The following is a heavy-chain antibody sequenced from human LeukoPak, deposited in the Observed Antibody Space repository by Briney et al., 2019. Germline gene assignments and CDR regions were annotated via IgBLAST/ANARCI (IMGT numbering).Heavy chain of an antibody. CDR3: AKDIRDYYCMDV. CDR2: ISWNSGSI. Sequence: GGSLRLSCAASGFTFDDYAMHWVRQAPGKGLEWVSGISWNSGSIGYADSVKGRFTISRDNAKNSLYLQMNSLRAEDTALYYCAKDIRDYYCMDVWGQGTTVTVSS. V-gene: IGHV3-9*01. D-gene: IGHD5-24*01. J-gene: IGHJ6*02. CDR1: GFTFDDYA.